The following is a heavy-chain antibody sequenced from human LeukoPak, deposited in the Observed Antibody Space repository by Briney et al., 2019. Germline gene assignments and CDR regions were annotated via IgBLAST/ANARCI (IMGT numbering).Heavy chain of an antibody. CDR1: GYTFTSYD. D-gene: IGHD5-12*01. CDR2: MNPNSGNT. V-gene: IGHV1-8*01. CDR3: ATHSPEWRYSGYYNYYYIDV. Sequence: ASVKVSCKASGYTFTSYDINWVRQATGQGLEWMGWMNPNSGNTGYAQKFQGGVTMTRNTSISTAYMELGSLRSEDTAVYYCATHSPEWRYSGYYNYYYIDVWGKGTTVTVSS. J-gene: IGHJ6*03.